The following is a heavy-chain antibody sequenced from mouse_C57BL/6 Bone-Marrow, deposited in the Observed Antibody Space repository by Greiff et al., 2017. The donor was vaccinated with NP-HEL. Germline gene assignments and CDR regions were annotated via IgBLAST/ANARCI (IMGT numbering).Heavy chain of an antibody. V-gene: IGHV3-8*01. Sequence: EVQLQQSGPGLAKPSQTLSLTCSVTGYSITSDYRNWIRKFPGNKLEYMGYISYSGSTYYNPSLKSRISITRDTSKNQYYLQLNSVTTEDTATYYCARWTYAMDYWGQGTSVTVSS. CDR1: GYSITSDY. CDR3: ARWTYAMDY. CDR2: ISYSGST. J-gene: IGHJ4*01.